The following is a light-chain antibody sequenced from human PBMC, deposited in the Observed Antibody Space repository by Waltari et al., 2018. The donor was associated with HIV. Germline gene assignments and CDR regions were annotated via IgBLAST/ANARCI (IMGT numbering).Light chain of an antibody. CDR3: MQALQTPFT. J-gene: IGKJ3*01. Sequence: DIVMTQSPLYLPVTPGEPASISCRSSQSLLHSNGYNYLDWYLQKPGQSPQLLVYLGSNRASGVPDRFSGSGSGTDFTLKISRVEAEDVGVYYCMQALQTPFTFGPGTKVDI. CDR1: QSLLHSNGYNY. V-gene: IGKV2-28*01. CDR2: LGS.